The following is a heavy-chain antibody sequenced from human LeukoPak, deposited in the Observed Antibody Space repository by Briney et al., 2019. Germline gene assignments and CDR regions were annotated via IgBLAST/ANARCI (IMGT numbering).Heavy chain of an antibody. V-gene: IGHV3-23*01. CDR3: AKNYYGSGTMGGY. CDR1: GFTFSSFT. CDR2: IGGSGAST. D-gene: IGHD3-10*01. J-gene: IGHJ4*02. Sequence: GGSLRLSCAASGFTFSSFTMTWVRQAPGKGLEWVSTIGGSGASTYYAGSVKGRFTISRDNSKNTLSLQMDSLRAEDSAIYYCAKNYYGSGTMGGYWGQGTLSPSPQ.